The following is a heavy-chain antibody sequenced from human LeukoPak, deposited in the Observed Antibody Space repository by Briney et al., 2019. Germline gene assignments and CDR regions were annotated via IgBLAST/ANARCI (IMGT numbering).Heavy chain of an antibody. CDR3: ARDYLGDAFDI. CDR2: ISWNSGSM. V-gene: IGHV3-9*01. J-gene: IGHJ3*02. Sequence: GGSLRLSCAASGFTFDDYAMHWVRQAPGKGLEWVSGISWNSGSMGYADSVKGRFTISRDNAKNSLYLQKNSLRAEDTAVYYCARDYLGDAFDIWGQGTMVTVSS. CDR1: GFTFDDYA.